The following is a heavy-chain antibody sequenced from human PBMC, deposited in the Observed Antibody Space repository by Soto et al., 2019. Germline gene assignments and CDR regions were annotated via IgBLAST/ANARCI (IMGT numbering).Heavy chain of an antibody. D-gene: IGHD2-15*01. CDR1: GYTFTSYG. CDR3: AGGPYCCCGSCDRVWGYYCYMDV. J-gene: IGHJ6*03. Sequence: ASVKVSCKASGYTFTSYGISWVRQAPGQGLEWMGWISAYNGNTNYAQKLQGRVTMTTDTSTSTAYMELRSLRSDDTAVYYCAGGPYCCCGSCDRVWGYYCYMDVWGKGTTVTVSS. V-gene: IGHV1-18*01. CDR2: ISAYNGNT.